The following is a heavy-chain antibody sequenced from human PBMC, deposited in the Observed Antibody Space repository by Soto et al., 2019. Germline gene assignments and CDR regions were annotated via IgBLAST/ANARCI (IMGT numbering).Heavy chain of an antibody. CDR1: WFTVSSDY. V-gene: IGHV3-53*01. CDR2: IYSTGAT. Sequence: LRLSCAVSWFTVSSDYMSWVRQAPGQGPEWISVIYSTGATYYADSVKGRFTISRDYSKSTLYLQMNSLRSEDTAVYYCVRHSGTYYNFRYWGQGALVTVSS. D-gene: IGHD1-26*01. CDR3: VRHSGTYYNFRY. J-gene: IGHJ4*02.